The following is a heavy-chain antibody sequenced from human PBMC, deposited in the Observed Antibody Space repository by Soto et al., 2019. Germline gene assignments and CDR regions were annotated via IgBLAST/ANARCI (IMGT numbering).Heavy chain of an antibody. J-gene: IGHJ6*02. D-gene: IGHD3-22*01. Sequence: ASEKVSCKVSGYTLTELSMHWVRQAPGKGLEWMGGFDPEDGETIYAQKFQGRVTMTEDTSTDTAYMELSSLRSEDTAVYYCATLSNYYDSSGYYHMDVWGQGTTVTVSS. CDR1: GYTLTELS. CDR2: FDPEDGET. CDR3: ATLSNYYDSSGYYHMDV. V-gene: IGHV1-24*01.